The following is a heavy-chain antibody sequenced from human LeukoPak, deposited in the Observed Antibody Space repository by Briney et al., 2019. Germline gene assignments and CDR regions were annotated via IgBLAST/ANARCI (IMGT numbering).Heavy chain of an antibody. CDR3: ARGGEDGYNFENY. CDR2: ISSSSSYI. CDR1: GFTFSSYS. D-gene: IGHD5-24*01. J-gene: IGHJ4*02. Sequence: PGGSLRLSCAASGFTFSSYSMNWVRQAPGKGLEWVSSISSSSSYIYYADSVKGRFTISRDNAKNSLYLQMNSLRAEDTAVYYCARGGEDGYNFENYWGQGTLVTVSS. V-gene: IGHV3-21*01.